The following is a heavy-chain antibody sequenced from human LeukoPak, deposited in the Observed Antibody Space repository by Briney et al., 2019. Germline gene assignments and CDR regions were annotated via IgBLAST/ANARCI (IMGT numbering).Heavy chain of an antibody. CDR2: INGDNGGT. CDR1: GYTFTGYY. D-gene: IGHD2-8*01. J-gene: IGHJ4*02. V-gene: IGHV1-2*02. CDR3: ARGHCTNAVCRTFDY. Sequence: VKVSCKASGYTFTGYYIHWVRQAPGQGLEWMGWINGDNGGTRYAEKFQGRVTMTRDTSISTAYMELSRLTSDDTALYYCARGHCTNAVCRTFDYWGQGTLVTVTS.